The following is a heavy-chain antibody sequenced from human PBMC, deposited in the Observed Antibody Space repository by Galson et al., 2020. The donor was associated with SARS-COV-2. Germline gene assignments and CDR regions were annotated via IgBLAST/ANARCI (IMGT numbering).Heavy chain of an antibody. CDR1: GGPISSSSYY. V-gene: IGHV4-39*01. CDR3: ARHTGVAGTYYYYGMDV. Sequence: SETLSLTCTVSGGPISSSSYYWGWIRQPPGKGLEWIGSIYYSGSTYYNPSLKSRVTISVDTSKNQFSLKLSSVTAADTAVYYCARHTGVAGTYYYYGMDVWGQGTTVTVSS. CDR2: IYYSGST. J-gene: IGHJ6*02. D-gene: IGHD6-19*01.